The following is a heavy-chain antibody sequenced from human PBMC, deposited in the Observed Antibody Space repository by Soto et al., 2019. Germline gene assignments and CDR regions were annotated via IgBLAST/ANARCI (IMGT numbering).Heavy chain of an antibody. J-gene: IGHJ6*03. CDR3: ARHVGGYYYYMDV. CDR2: INHSGST. Sequence: PSETLSLTCAVYGGSFSAYYWSWIRQPPGKGLEWIGEINHSGSTNYNPSLKSRVTISVDTSKNQFSLKLSSVTAADTAVYYCARHVGGYYYYMDVWGKGTTVTVSS. D-gene: IGHD2-15*01. V-gene: IGHV4-34*01. CDR1: GGSFSAYY.